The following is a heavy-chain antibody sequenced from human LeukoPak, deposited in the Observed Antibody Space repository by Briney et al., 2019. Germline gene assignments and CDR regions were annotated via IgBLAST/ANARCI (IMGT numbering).Heavy chain of an antibody. CDR2: IYYSGST. D-gene: IGHD3-22*01. V-gene: IGHV4-39*07. J-gene: IGHJ4*02. CDR1: GGSISSSSYY. CDR3: ARGVTMIGAYFDY. Sequence: SETLSLTCIVSGGSISSSSYYWGWIRQPPGKGLEWIGSIYYSGSTYYNPSLKSRVTISVDTSKNQFSLKLSSVTAADTAVYYCARGVTMIGAYFDYWGQGTLVTVSS.